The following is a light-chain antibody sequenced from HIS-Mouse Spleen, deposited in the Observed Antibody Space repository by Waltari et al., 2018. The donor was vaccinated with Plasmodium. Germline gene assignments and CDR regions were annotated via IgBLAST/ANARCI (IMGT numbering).Light chain of an antibody. CDR1: VLAKKY. J-gene: IGLJ3*02. Sequence: SYELTQPSSVSVSPGQTARITCSGDVLAKKYARWFQQKPGQAPVPVVYKDSERPSGRPERFSGSSSGTTGTLTISGAQVEDEADYCCYSAADNNRVFGGGTKLTVL. V-gene: IGLV3-27*01. CDR3: YSAADNNRV. CDR2: KDS.